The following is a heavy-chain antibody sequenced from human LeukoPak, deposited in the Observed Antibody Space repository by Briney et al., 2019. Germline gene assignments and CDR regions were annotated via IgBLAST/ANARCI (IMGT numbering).Heavy chain of an antibody. J-gene: IGHJ6*04. CDR2: IYYSGST. V-gene: IGHV4-61*01. CDR1: GGSVSSGSYY. Sequence: SETQPLTCTVSGGSVSSGSYYWSWIRQPSGKGLEWIGYIYYSGSTNYNPSLKSRVTISVDTSKDQFSLKLSSVTAADTAVYYCARRGIAAAGTHPEYYYYYYGMDVWGKGTTVTVSS. D-gene: IGHD6-13*01. CDR3: ARRGIAAAGTHPEYYYYYYGMDV.